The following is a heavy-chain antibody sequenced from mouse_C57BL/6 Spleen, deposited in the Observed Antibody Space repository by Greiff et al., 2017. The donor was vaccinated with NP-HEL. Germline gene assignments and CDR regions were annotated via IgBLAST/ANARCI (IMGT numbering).Heavy chain of an antibody. J-gene: IGHJ4*01. D-gene: IGHD6-1*01. Sequence: ESGPGLVKPSQSLSLPCSATGYSITSGYYWNWIRQFPGNKLEWMGYISYDGSNNYNPSLKNRLSITRDTSKNQFFLKLNSVTTEDTATYYCARATGYAMDYWGQGTSVTVSS. CDR1: GYSITSGYY. CDR3: ARATGYAMDY. V-gene: IGHV3-6*01. CDR2: ISYDGSN.